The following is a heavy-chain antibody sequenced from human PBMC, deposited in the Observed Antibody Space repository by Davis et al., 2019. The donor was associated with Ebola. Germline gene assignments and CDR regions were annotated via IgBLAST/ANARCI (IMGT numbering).Heavy chain of an antibody. V-gene: IGHV3-23*01. D-gene: IGHD4-17*01. CDR2: ISGSGGST. CDR3: ARDLTDMTTVTGTSYYYYGMDV. J-gene: IGHJ6*02. Sequence: GESLKISCAASGFTFSSYAMSWVRQAPGKGLEWVSAISGSGGSTYYADSVKGRFTISRDNSKNTLYLQMNSLRAEDTAVYYCARDLTDMTTVTGTSYYYYGMDVWGQGTTVTVSS. CDR1: GFTFSSYA.